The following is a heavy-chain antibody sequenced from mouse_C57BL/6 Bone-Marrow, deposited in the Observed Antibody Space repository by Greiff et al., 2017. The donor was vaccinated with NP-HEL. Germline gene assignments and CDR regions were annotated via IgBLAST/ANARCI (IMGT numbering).Heavy chain of an antibody. Sequence: QVQLQQPGAELVMPGASVKLSCKASGYTFTSYWMHWVKQRPGQGLEWIGEIDPSDSYTNYNQKFKGKSTLTVDKSSSTAYMQLNSLTSEDSAVYYCARIYYGNYDWYFDVWGTGTTVTVSS. CDR3: ARIYYGNYDWYFDV. D-gene: IGHD2-1*01. V-gene: IGHV1-69*01. CDR1: GYTFTSYW. J-gene: IGHJ1*03. CDR2: IDPSDSYT.